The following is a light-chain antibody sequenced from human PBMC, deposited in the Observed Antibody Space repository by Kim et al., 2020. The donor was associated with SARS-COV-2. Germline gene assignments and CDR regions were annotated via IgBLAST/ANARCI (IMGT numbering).Light chain of an antibody. Sequence: PGARATLSCTASERASASSMAWYPQQPGQAPSVVVYGASIRATGIPDRFTGRGSGTEFTLTISRPEPEGFGVYYCQQSGPSPPWTFGQGTKV. CDR3: QQSGPSPPWT. CDR2: GAS. V-gene: IGKV3-20*01. CDR1: ERASASS. J-gene: IGKJ1*01.